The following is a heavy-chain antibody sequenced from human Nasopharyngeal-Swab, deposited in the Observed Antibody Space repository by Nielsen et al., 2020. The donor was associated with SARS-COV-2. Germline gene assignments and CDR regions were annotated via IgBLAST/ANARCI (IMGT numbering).Heavy chain of an antibody. D-gene: IGHD2-2*01. V-gene: IGHV3-30*18. Sequence: GESLKISCAASGFTFSSYGMHWVRQAPGEGLEWVAVISYDGSNKYYADSVKGRFTISRDNSKNTLYLQMNSLRAEDTAVYYCAKDLGIVVVPAAIGPDYWGQGTLVTVSS. CDR2: ISYDGSNK. CDR3: AKDLGIVVVPAAIGPDY. J-gene: IGHJ4*02. CDR1: GFTFSSYG.